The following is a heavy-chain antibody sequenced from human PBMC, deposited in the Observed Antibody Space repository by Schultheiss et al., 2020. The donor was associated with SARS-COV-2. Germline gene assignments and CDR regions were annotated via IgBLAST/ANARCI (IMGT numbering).Heavy chain of an antibody. CDR3: TARDTAPTLGGMDV. D-gene: IGHD7-27*01. J-gene: IGHJ6*02. V-gene: IGHV3-30*03. CDR2: ISYDGSNK. CDR1: GFTFSSYG. Sequence: GGSLRLSCAASGFTFSSYGMHWVRQAPGKGLEWVAVISYDGSNKYYADSVKGRFTISRDNSKNTLYLQMNSLKTEDTAVYYCTARDTAPTLGGMDVWGQGTTVTVSS.